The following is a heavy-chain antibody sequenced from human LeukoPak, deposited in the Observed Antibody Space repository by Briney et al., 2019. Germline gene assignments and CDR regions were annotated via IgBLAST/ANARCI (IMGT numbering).Heavy chain of an antibody. CDR1: GGSISSYY. D-gene: IGHD5-24*01. V-gene: IGHV4-34*01. Sequence: PSETLSLTCTVSGGSISSYYWSWIRQPPGKGLEWIGEINHSGSTNYNPSLKSRVTISVDTSKNQFSLKLSSVTAADTAVYYCARGQRWLQLKAFDIWGQGTMVTVSS. CDR2: INHSGST. CDR3: ARGQRWLQLKAFDI. J-gene: IGHJ3*02.